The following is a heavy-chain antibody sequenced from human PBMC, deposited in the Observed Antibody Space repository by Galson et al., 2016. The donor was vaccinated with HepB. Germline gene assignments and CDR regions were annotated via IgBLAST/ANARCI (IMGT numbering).Heavy chain of an antibody. CDR1: GFTFRRYW. D-gene: IGHD3-16*01. Sequence: SLRLSCAASGFTFRRYWMSWVRQAPGKGLEFVANIKEDGSDKYYQDSVKGRFTISRDNVNEILYLQMNSLRAEDTAVYYCAIVRGNDDTNEYWGQGLLVTVSS. CDR2: IKEDGSDK. J-gene: IGHJ4*02. CDR3: AIVRGNDDTNEY. V-gene: IGHV3-7*03.